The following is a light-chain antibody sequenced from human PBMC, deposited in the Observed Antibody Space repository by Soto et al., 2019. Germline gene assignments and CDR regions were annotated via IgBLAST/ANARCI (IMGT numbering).Light chain of an antibody. CDR1: SSNIGSNY. V-gene: IGLV1-47*01. J-gene: IGLJ1*01. CDR2: RNK. Sequence: QSVLTQPPSASGTPGQRVTISCSGSSSNIGSNYVYWYQQLPGTAPKLLVYRNKQRPSGVPDRFSGSKSGTSASLAISGLRSEDEADYYCAAWDDSLSGQVFGNGTKVTVL. CDR3: AAWDDSLSGQV.